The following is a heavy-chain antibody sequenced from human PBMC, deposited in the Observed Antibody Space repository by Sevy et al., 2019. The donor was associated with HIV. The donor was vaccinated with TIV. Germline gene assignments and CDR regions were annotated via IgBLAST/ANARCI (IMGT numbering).Heavy chain of an antibody. V-gene: IGHV1-24*01. D-gene: IGHD3-22*01. CDR1: GYSVSDLS. CDR2: YDPEDGET. J-gene: IGHJ3*02. CDR3: ATSPDYYDSSRDAFDI. Sequence: ASVKVSCKVSGYSVSDLSIHWVRQAPGKGLEWMGGYDPEDGETIYAQKFQGRVTMTDDNSTDTAYMELSSLRSEDTAVYYCATSPDYYDSSRDAFDIWGQGTMVTVSS.